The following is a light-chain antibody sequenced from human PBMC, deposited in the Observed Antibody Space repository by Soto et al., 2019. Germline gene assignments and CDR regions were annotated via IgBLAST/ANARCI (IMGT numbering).Light chain of an antibody. Sequence: QSVLTQPSSASGTPGPRVTISCSGSSSNIGSNTVTWYQQLPGTAPKLLIYRDNRRPSGVPDRFSGSKSGTSASLAISGLQSEDEADYYCAAWDDSLNGLVFGGGTKLTVL. CDR3: AAWDDSLNGLV. CDR2: RDN. CDR1: SSNIGSNT. J-gene: IGLJ2*01. V-gene: IGLV1-44*01.